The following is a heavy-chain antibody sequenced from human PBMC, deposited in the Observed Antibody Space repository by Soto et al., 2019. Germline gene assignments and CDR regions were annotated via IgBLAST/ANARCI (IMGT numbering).Heavy chain of an antibody. CDR3: ARDTGITHYFDY. V-gene: IGHV3-30-3*01. J-gene: IGHJ4*02. CDR1: GFTFSSYA. CDR2: ISYDGSNK. Sequence: GGSLRLSCAASGFTFSSYAMHWVRQAPGKGLEWVAVISYDGSNKYYADSVKGRFTISRDNSKNTLYLQMNSLRAEDTAVYYCARDTGITHYFDYWGQGTLVTVSS. D-gene: IGHD3-10*01.